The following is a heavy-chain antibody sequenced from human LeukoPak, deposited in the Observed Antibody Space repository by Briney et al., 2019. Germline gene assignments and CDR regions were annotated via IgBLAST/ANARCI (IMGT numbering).Heavy chain of an antibody. CDR1: GFTFSTYW. V-gene: IGHV3-74*01. Sequence: GGSLRLFCAASGFTFSTYWMYWFRQAPGRGLVWVSRINGDGTSTSYADSVKGRFTTSRDNAENTLYLQMNSLRAEDTAVYYCARSGGYNRLDYWGQGTLVTVSS. D-gene: IGHD5-18*01. CDR3: ARSGGYNRLDY. CDR2: INGDGTST. J-gene: IGHJ4*02.